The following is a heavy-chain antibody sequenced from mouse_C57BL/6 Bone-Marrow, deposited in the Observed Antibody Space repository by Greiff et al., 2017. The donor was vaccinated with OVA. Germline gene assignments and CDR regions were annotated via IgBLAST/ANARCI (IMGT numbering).Heavy chain of an antibody. V-gene: IGHV1-64*01. CDR3: AREGFYYGSPWFAY. D-gene: IGHD1-1*01. Sequence: QVQLKQSGAELVKPGASVKLSCKASGYTFTSYWMHWVKQRPGQGLEWIGMIHPNSGSTNYNEKFKSKATLTVDKSSSTAYMQLSSLTSEDSAVYYCAREGFYYGSPWFAYWGQGTLVTVSA. J-gene: IGHJ3*01. CDR2: IHPNSGST. CDR1: GYTFTSYW.